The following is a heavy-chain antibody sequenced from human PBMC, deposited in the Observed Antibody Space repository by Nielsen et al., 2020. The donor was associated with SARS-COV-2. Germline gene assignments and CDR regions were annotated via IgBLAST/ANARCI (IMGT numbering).Heavy chain of an antibody. CDR1: GFTFSSYW. CDR2: IKQDGSEK. J-gene: IGHJ4*02. CDR3: AREYSSGWYYFDY. V-gene: IGHV3-7*03. D-gene: IGHD6-19*01. Sequence: GESLKISCAASGFTFSSYWMSWVRQAPGKGLEWVANIKQDGSEKYYVDSVKGRFTISRDNAKNSLYLQMNNLRAEDTAVYYCAREYSSGWYYFDYWGQGTLVTVSS.